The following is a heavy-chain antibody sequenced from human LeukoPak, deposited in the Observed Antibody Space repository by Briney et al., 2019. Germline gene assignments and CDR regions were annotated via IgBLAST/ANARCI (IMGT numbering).Heavy chain of an antibody. D-gene: IGHD4-17*01. V-gene: IGHV1-69*13. CDR3: ARKHMTTVTTSLDWYFDL. J-gene: IGHJ2*01. CDR2: IIPIFGTA. CDR1: GGTFSSYA. Sequence: ASVKVSCKASGGTFSSYAISWVRQAPGQGLEWMGGIIPIFGTANYAQKFQGRVTITADESTSTAYMELRSLRSDDTAVYYCARKHMTTVTTSLDWYFDLWGRGTLVTVSS.